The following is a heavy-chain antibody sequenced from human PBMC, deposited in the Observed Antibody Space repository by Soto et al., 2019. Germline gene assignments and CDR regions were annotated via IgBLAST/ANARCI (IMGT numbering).Heavy chain of an antibody. CDR3: AKDKPAAGSQWLVPI. V-gene: IGHV3-23*01. CDR2: ISDSGSRT. Sequence: LRLSCSASGVTFSSTAMTWVRQAPVMGLQWVSAISDSGSRTYYADSVRGRFTISRDNSKNTLYLQMNSLGADDTAVYYCAKDKPAAGSQWLVPIWGRGTLVTVSS. CDR1: GVTFSSTA. J-gene: IGHJ4*02. D-gene: IGHD6-19*01.